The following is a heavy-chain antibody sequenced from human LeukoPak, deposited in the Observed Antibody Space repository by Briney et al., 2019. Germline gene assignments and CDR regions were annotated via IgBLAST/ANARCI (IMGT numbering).Heavy chain of an antibody. CDR2: MNPNSGNT. D-gene: IGHD3-3*01. CDR1: GYTFTSYD. V-gene: IGHV1-8*01. J-gene: IGHJ6*02. Sequence: SVKVSCKASGYTFTSYDINWVRQATGQGLEWMGWMNPNSGNTGYAQKFQGRVTMTRNTSISTTYMELSSLRSEDTAVYYCARGKDYGTIFGVVIAYYYGMDVWGQGTTVTVSS. CDR3: ARGKDYGTIFGVVIAYYYGMDV.